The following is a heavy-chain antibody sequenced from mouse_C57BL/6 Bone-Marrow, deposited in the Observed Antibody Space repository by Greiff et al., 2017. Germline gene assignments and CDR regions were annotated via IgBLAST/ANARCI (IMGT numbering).Heavy chain of an antibody. CDR1: GYAFSSSW. V-gene: IGHV1-82*01. D-gene: IGHD1-1*01. CDR3: VHYYYGSY. Sequence: VKVVESGPELVKPGASVKISCKASGYAFSSSWMNWVKQRPGKGLEWIGRIYPGDGDTNYNGKFKGKATLTADKSSSTAYMQLSSLTSEDSAVYFCVHYYYGSYWGQGTTLTVSS. CDR2: IYPGDGDT. J-gene: IGHJ2*01.